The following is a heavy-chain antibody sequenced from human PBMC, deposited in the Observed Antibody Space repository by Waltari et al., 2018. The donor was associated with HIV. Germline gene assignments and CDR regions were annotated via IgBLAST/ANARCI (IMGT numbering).Heavy chain of an antibody. CDR2: IYPGDSDT. V-gene: IGHV5-51*03. J-gene: IGHJ4*02. CDR3: TKGMYANEDYFGY. Sequence: EVQLVQSGAQVKKPGESLKISCPASGYSFTTYWIGWVRQLPGKGLEWMGIIYPGDSDTRYSPSFQGQVTISADKSISTAYLQWSSLQASDTTMYYCTKGMYANEDYFGYWGQGTLVTVSS. D-gene: IGHD2-8*01. CDR1: GYSFTTYW.